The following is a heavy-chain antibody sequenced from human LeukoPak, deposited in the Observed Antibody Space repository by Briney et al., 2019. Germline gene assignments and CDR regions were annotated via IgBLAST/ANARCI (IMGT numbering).Heavy chain of an antibody. D-gene: IGHD3-16*01. Sequence: PGGSLRLSCAASGFTFSSYGMHWVRQAPGKGLEWVAVISYDGSNKYYADSVKGRFTISRDNSKNTLYLQMNSLRAEDTAVYYCAKEARYYGLLEYYFDYWGQGTLVTVSS. J-gene: IGHJ4*02. V-gene: IGHV3-30*18. CDR3: AKEARYYGLLEYYFDY. CDR1: GFTFSSYG. CDR2: ISYDGSNK.